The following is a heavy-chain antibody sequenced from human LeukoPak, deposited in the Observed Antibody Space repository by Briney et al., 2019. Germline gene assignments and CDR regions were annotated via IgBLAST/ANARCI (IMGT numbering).Heavy chain of an antibody. D-gene: IGHD3-10*01. J-gene: IGHJ4*02. CDR2: ISSSSSTI. V-gene: IGHV3-48*01. CDR1: GFTFSSYS. Sequence: GGSLRLSCAASGFTFSSYSMNWVRQAPGKGLEWVSYISSSSSTIYYADSVKGRFTISRDNAKNSLYLQMNSLGAEDTAVYYCARDSGDDLIPYFDYWGQGTLVTVSS. CDR3: ARDSGDDLIPYFDY.